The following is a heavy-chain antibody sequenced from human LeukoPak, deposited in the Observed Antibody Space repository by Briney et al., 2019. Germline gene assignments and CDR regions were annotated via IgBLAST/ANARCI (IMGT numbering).Heavy chain of an antibody. CDR3: AREPAIMRLTDYYYYFDV. CDR2: IYRDGRS. CDR1: GFSVTRHY. J-gene: IGHJ6*03. V-gene: IGHV3-53*01. D-gene: IGHD2-2*01. Sequence: PGGSLRLSCAASGFSVTRHYMHWVRQAPGKGLEWVSFIYRDGRSYPADSVEGRFSISRDDSKNTVFLQMNNLRVEDTAVYYCAREPAIMRLTDYYYYFDVWARGPRSPSP.